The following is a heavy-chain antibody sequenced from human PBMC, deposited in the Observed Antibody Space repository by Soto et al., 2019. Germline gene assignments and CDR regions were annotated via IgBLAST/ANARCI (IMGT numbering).Heavy chain of an antibody. CDR3: VKDLREGDYAPYNWFDP. J-gene: IGHJ5*02. D-gene: IGHD4-17*01. CDR1: GFTFSSYA. Sequence: PGGSLRLSCSASGFTFSSYAMHWVRQAPGKGLEYVSAISSNGGSTYYADSVKGRFTISRDNPKNTLYLQMSSLRAEDTAVYYCVKDLREGDYAPYNWFDPWGQGTLVTVSS. V-gene: IGHV3-64D*06. CDR2: ISSNGGST.